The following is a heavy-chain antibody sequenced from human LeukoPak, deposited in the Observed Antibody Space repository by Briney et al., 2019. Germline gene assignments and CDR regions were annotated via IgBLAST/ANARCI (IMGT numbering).Heavy chain of an antibody. J-gene: IGHJ1*01. CDR3: ARDNIVGATTPAGDFQH. CDR1: GFTFSSYA. Sequence: GGSLRLSCAASGFTFSSYAMSWVRQAPGKGLEWVSTINGGGVNTHYADSVKGRFTISRDNSKNTLYLEMNSLRAEDTAVYYCARDNIVGATTPAGDFQHWGQGTLVTVSS. V-gene: IGHV3-23*01. CDR2: INGGGVNT. D-gene: IGHD1-26*01.